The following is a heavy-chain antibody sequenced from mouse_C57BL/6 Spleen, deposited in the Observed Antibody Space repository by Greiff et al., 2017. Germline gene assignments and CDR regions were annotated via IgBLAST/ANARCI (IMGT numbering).Heavy chain of an antibody. J-gene: IGHJ1*03. V-gene: IGHV1-55*01. CDR1: GYTFTSYW. CDR3: ARGGYDRDWYFDV. D-gene: IGHD2-2*01. CDR2: IYPGSGST. Sequence: VQLQQPGAELVKPGASVKMSCKASGYTFTSYWITWVKQRPGQGLEWIGDIYPGSGSTNYNEKFKSKATLTVDTSSSTAYMQLSSLTSEDSAVYYCARGGYDRDWYFDVWGTGTTVTVSS.